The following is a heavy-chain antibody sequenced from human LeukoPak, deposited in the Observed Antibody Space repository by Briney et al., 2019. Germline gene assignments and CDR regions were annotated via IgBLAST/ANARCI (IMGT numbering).Heavy chain of an antibody. V-gene: IGHV1-69*01. D-gene: IGHD1-26*01. CDR1: GGTFSSYA. CDR3: ARGLWEVHDHYYYYYMDV. CDR2: IIPIFGTA. J-gene: IGHJ6*03. Sequence: SVKVSCKASGGTFSSYAISWVRQAPGQGLEWMGGIIPIFGTANYAQKFQGRVTITADESTSTAYMGLSSLRSEDTAVYYCARGLWEVHDHYYYYYMDVWGKGTTVTVSS.